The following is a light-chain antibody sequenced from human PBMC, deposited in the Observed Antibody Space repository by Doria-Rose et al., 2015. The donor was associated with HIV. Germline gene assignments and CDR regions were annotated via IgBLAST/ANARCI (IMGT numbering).Light chain of an antibody. J-gene: IGKJ1*01. CDR2: DGS. CDR1: QSFSSTY. CDR3: HQYGTSWT. Sequence: EIVMTQSPGTLSLSPGEGATLSCRASQSFSSTYLAWYQQKPGQAPSLLIYDGSTRATGIPDRFSVSGSGTDFTPTINRLEPEDFALYYCHQYGTSWTFGQGTKVEI. V-gene: IGKV3-20*01.